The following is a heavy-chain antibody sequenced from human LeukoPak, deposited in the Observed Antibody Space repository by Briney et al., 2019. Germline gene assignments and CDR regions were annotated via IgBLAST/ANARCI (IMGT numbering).Heavy chain of an antibody. Sequence: GGSLRLSCAASGFTFSSYDMHWVRQATGKGLEWVSAIGTAGDTYYPGSVKGRFIISRENAKNSLYLQMNSLRAGDTAVYYCAKTVTGTGAFDIWGQGIMVTVSS. V-gene: IGHV3-13*01. J-gene: IGHJ3*02. CDR3: AKTVTGTGAFDI. D-gene: IGHD6-19*01. CDR1: GFTFSSYD. CDR2: IGTAGDT.